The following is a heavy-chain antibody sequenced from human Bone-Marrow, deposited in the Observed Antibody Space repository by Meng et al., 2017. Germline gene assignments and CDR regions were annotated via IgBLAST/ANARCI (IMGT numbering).Heavy chain of an antibody. CDR2: INHSGST. J-gene: IGHJ4*02. CDR3: ARGPTTMAHDFDY. CDR1: GGSFSDYY. Sequence: QVTLQQWGAVLLKPSETLSLPGVVSGGSFSDYYWSWIRQPPGKGLEWIGEINHSGSTNYNPSLESRATISVDTSQNNLSLKLSSVTAADSAVYYCARGPTTMAHDFDYWGQGTLVTVSS. V-gene: IGHV4-34*01. D-gene: IGHD4-11*01.